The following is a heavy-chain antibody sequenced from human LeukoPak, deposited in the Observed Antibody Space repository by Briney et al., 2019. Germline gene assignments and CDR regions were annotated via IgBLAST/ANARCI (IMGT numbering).Heavy chain of an antibody. CDR2: ISGSGDST. V-gene: IGHV3-23*01. CDR1: GLTFSNYG. CDR3: AKALGSGSYYKLDY. D-gene: IGHD3-10*01. J-gene: IGHJ4*02. Sequence: GGSLRLSCEASGLTFSNYGMHWVRQAPGKGLEWVSAISGSGDSTYYGDSVKGRSTISRDNSKNTLYLQMNSLRAEDTAVYYCAKALGSGSYYKLDYWGQGTLVTVSS.